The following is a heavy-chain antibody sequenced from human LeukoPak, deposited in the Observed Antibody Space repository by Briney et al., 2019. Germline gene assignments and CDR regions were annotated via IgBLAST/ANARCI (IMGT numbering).Heavy chain of an antibody. Sequence: PSETLSLTCSVSDNSISTSDFYWGWIRQPPGKGLEWIGSIYYRGSTYYNSSLKSRATISVDTSKSQFSLKLSSVTAADTAVYYCARGGPVRGLYNWFVPGGQGTLVLVSS. J-gene: IGHJ5*02. CDR3: ARGGPVRGLYNWFVP. CDR2: IYYRGST. D-gene: IGHD3-10*01. V-gene: IGHV4-39*07. CDR1: DNSISTSDFY.